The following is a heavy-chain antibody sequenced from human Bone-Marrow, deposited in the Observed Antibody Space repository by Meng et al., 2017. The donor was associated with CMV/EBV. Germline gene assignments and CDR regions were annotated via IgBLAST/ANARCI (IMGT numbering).Heavy chain of an antibody. CDR3: ARNPYYYGSGIPGWFDP. D-gene: IGHD3-10*01. J-gene: IGHJ5*02. CDR2: ISAYNGNT. CDR1: GYTFTSYG. Sequence: ASVKVSCKASGYTFTSYGISWVRQAPGQGLEWMGWISAYNGNTNYAQKLQGRVTMTTDTSTSTAYMELRSLRSDDTAVYYCARNPYYYGSGIPGWFDPWGQGPRVTGYS. V-gene: IGHV1-18*01.